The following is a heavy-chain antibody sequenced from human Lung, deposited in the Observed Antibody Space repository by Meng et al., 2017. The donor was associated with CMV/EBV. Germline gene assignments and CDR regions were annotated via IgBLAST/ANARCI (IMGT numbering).Heavy chain of an antibody. J-gene: IGHJ5*02. Sequence: ASVKVSCKAFGYTFGDYFMHWVRPAPGQGLEWMGWINPRSGDTNYAQEFQGRVTMTRDTAISATYMELRRLRPDDTAVYYCSRCNYYYDSSGPFGPWGQGTLVTVSS. D-gene: IGHD3-22*01. CDR2: INPRSGDT. CDR1: GYTFGDYF. V-gene: IGHV1-2*02. CDR3: SRCNYYYDSSGPFGP.